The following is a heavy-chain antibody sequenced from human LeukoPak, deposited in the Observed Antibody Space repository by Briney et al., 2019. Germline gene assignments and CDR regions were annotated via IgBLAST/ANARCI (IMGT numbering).Heavy chain of an antibody. CDR2: ITTSDGNT. CDR1: GFTFSSYT. Sequence: PGGSLRLSCAASGFTFSSYTMSWVRQAPGKGLEWVSTITTSDGNTYYADSVKGRFTISRDNSKNTLYLQMNSLSAEDTAVYFCAKDPTPERHWYFDLWGRGTLVTVSS. CDR3: AKDPTPERHWYFDL. J-gene: IGHJ2*01. D-gene: IGHD6-25*01. V-gene: IGHV3-23*01.